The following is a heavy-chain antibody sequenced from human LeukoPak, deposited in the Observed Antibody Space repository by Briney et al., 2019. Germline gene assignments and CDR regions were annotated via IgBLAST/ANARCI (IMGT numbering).Heavy chain of an antibody. J-gene: IGHJ4*02. Sequence: SETLSLTCTVSGGSISSYYWSWIRQPPGKGLEWIGEINHSGSTNYNPSLKSRVTISVDTSKNQFSLKLSSVTAADTAVYYCARLVAVAGTGGYWGQGTLVTVSS. CDR1: GGSISSYY. D-gene: IGHD6-19*01. V-gene: IGHV4-34*01. CDR3: ARLVAVAGTGGY. CDR2: INHSGST.